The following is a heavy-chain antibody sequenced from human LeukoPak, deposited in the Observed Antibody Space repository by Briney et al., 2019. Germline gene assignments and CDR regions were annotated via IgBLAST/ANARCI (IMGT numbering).Heavy chain of an antibody. CDR3: AELGITMIGGV. D-gene: IGHD3-10*02. V-gene: IGHV3-48*03. CDR2: ISSSGSTI. J-gene: IGHJ6*04. Sequence: GGSLRLSCAASGFTFSSYEMNWVRQAPGDGLEWVSYISSSGSTIYYADSVKGRFTISRDNAKNSLYLQMNSLRAEDTAVYYCAELGITMIGGVWGKGTTVTISS. CDR1: GFTFSSYE.